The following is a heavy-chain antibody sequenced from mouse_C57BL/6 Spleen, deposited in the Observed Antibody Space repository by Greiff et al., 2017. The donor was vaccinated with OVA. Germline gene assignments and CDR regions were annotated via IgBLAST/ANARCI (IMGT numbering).Heavy chain of an antibody. CDR2: ISSGTSTI. Sequence: EVKLVEPGGGLVKPGGSLKLSCAASGFTFSDYGMHWVRQAPETGLEWVAYISSGTSTIYYADKVKGRFPLSRDNAKNTLCLQMTRLRAEDTAMYYGARDYYGSSYRVYFDYWGQGTTLSVSS. V-gene: IGHV5-17*01. CDR3: ARDYYGSSYRVYFDY. J-gene: IGHJ2*01. D-gene: IGHD1-1*01. CDR1: GFTFSDYG.